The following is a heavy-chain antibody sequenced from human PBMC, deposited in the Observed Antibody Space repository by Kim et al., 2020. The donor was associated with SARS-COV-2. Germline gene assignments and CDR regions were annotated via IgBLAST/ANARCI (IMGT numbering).Heavy chain of an antibody. CDR2: INHSGST. Sequence: SETLSLTCAVYGGSFSGYYWSWIRQPPGKGLEWIGEINHSGSTNYNPSLKSRVTISVDTSKNQFSLKLSSVTAADTAVYYCARGVGSSWYFGYWGQGTL. CDR1: GGSFSGYY. J-gene: IGHJ4*02. D-gene: IGHD6-13*01. CDR3: ARGVGSSWYFGY. V-gene: IGHV4-34*01.